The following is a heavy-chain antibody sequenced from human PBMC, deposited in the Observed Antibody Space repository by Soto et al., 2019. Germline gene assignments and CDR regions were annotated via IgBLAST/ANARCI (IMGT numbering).Heavy chain of an antibody. D-gene: IGHD7-27*01. J-gene: IGHJ4*02. CDR1: GDTIRSDY. V-gene: IGHV4-34*01. CDR3: ARGWGRIFDY. CDR2: INHSGST. Sequence: SETLSLTCSVSGDTIRSDYWNWIRQPPGKRLEWIGEINHSGSTNYNPSLKSRVTISVDTSKNQFSLKLSSVTAADTAVYYCARGWGRIFDYWGQGTLVTVS.